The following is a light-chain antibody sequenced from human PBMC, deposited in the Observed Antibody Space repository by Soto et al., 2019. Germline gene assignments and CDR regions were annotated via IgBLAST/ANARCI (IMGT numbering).Light chain of an antibody. J-gene: IGKJ1*01. CDR3: QQYYSPLWT. Sequence: DIVMTQSPDSLAVSLGERATINCKASQSVAYTSNKKTYVAWYQQKAGQPPKLLLYWSSTRASGVPDRFSGSGSGTDLTLTISSLQAEDVAVYYCQQYYSPLWTFGQGTKVQIK. CDR2: WSS. V-gene: IGKV4-1*01. CDR1: QSVAYTSNKKTY.